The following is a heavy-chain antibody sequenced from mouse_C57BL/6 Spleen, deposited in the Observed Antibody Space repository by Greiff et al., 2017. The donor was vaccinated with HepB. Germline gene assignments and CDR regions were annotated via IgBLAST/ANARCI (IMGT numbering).Heavy chain of an antibody. CDR2: INPNNGGT. V-gene: IGHV1-26*01. Sequence: EVQLQQSGPELVKPGASVKISCKASGYTFTDYYMNWVKQSHGKSLEWIGDINPNNGGTSYNQKFKGKATLTVDKSSSTAYMELRSLTSEDSAVYYCASTSQLRLYFDYWGQGTTLTVSS. CDR3: ASTSQLRLYFDY. J-gene: IGHJ2*01. D-gene: IGHD3-2*02. CDR1: GYTFTDYY.